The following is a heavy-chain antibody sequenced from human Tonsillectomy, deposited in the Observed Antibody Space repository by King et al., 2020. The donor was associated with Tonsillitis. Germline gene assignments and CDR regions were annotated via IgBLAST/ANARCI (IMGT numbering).Heavy chain of an antibody. CDR1: GFTFSSYS. CDR2: ITSSSNYI. Sequence: VQLVESGGGLVKPGGSLRLSCAASGFTFSSYSLHWVRQAPGKGLEWVSSITSSSNYIYYADSMEGRCTISRDNAKNSLYLQMNSLRAEDTAMYYCARVWVFREVGAYDTWGQGTMVTVSS. CDR3: ARVWVFREVGAYDT. D-gene: IGHD3-10*01. J-gene: IGHJ3*02. V-gene: IGHV3-21*01.